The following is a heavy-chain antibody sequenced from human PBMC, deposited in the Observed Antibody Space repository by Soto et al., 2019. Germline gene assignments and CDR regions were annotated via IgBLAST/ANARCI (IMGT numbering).Heavy chain of an antibody. CDR2: IYYSGST. V-gene: IGHV4-39*01. CDR3: AAMAMGAASTYYYYGMDV. CDR1: GGSISSSGYY. D-gene: IGHD6-13*01. Sequence: SETLSLTCTVSGGSISSSGYYWGWIRQPPGKGLGWIGSIYYSGSTYYNPSLKSRVTISVDTSKNQFSLKLSSVTAADTAVYYCAAMAMGAASTYYYYGMDVWGQGTTVTVSS. J-gene: IGHJ6*02.